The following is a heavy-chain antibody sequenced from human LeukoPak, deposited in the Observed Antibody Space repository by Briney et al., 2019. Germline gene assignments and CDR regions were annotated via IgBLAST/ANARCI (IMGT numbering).Heavy chain of an antibody. D-gene: IGHD3-9*01. V-gene: IGHV1-69*05. CDR1: GGTFSSYA. CDR3: ASSGYDILTGYYRKGFDP. J-gene: IGHJ5*02. Sequence: GASVKVSCKASGGTFSSYAISWVRQAPGQGLEWMGGIIPIFGTVNYALKFQGRVTITTDESTSTAYMELSSLRSEDTAVYYCASSGYDILTGYYRKGFDPWGQGTLVTVSS. CDR2: IIPIFGTV.